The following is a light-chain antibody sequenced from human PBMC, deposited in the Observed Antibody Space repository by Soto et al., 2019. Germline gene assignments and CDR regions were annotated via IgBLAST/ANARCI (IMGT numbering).Light chain of an antibody. V-gene: IGKV1-33*01. J-gene: IGKJ2*01. CDR2: DAS. Sequence: DIQMTQSPSSLSASVGDRVTFTCQASQDISKYLNWYQQKPGKAPKLLIYDASNLETGVPSRFSGSGSGTHFTFTIRSLQPADIATYYCQQYDNLPYTLGQGTKLEIK. CDR1: QDISKY. CDR3: QQYDNLPYT.